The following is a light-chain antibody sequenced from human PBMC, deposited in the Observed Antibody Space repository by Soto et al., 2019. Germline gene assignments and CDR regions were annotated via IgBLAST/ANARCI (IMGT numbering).Light chain of an antibody. Sequence: DIQMTQTPSTLSASVGDRVTITCRASQSISTWLAWYQQKPGKAPKVLIYDASTLESGVPSRFSGSGSGTDFTLTISSLQPDDFATYYCQQYNSYWTFAQGTKVDIK. CDR2: DAS. V-gene: IGKV1-5*01. CDR1: QSISTW. J-gene: IGKJ1*01. CDR3: QQYNSYWT.